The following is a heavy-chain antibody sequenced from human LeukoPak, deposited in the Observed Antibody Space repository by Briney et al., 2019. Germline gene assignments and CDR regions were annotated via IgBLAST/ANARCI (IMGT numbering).Heavy chain of an antibody. Sequence: SETLSLTCVVSGGSINNNKWWSWVRQPPGKGLEWIGDVYYSGSTNYNPSLKSRVTMSVDKSKNQFSLKLNSVTAADTAVYYCARDRTGSYWGQGTLVTVSS. D-gene: IGHD1-14*01. CDR2: VYYSGST. CDR1: GGSINNNKW. V-gene: IGHV4-4*02. J-gene: IGHJ4*02. CDR3: ARDRTGSY.